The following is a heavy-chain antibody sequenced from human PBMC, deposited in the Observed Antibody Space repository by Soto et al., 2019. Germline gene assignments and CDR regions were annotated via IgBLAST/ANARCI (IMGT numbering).Heavy chain of an antibody. D-gene: IGHD6-6*01. V-gene: IGHV3-23*01. CDR1: GFTFSSYA. J-gene: IGHJ6*02. CDR3: AKGYEDSSSSEPYYGMDV. CDR2: ISGSGGST. Sequence: EVQLLESGGGLVQPGGSLRLSCAASGFTFSSYAMSWVRQAPGKGLEWVSAISGSGGSTYYADSVKGRFTISRDNSKNTLYLQMNSLRAEDTAVYYCAKGYEDSSSSEPYYGMDVWGQGTTVTVSS.